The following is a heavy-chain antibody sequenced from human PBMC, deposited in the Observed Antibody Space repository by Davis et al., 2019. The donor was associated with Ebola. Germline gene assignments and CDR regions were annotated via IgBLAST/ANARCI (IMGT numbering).Heavy chain of an antibody. CDR3: AKGYYYGMDV. J-gene: IGHJ6*04. CDR1: GFNFDDYA. Sequence: SLKISCAASGFNFDDYAMHWVRQAPGKGLEWVSGISWNSGSIGYADSVKGRFTISRDNAKNSLYLQMNSLRAEDTALYYCAKGYYYGMDVWGKGTTVTVSS. CDR2: ISWNSGSI. V-gene: IGHV3-9*01.